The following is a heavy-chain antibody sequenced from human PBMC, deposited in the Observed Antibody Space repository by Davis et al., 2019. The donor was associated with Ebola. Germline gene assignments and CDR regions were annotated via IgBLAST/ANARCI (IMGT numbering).Heavy chain of an antibody. D-gene: IGHD6-13*01. V-gene: IGHV5-51*01. CDR2: IYPGDSDP. Sequence: GESLKISCKGSGYNFNNYWIGWVRQMPGKGLEWMGIIYPGDSDPRYSPSFQGQVTISADKSISTAYLQWSSLKASDTAMYYCARPISRNIADAFDIWGQGTMVTVSS. CDR1: GYNFNNYW. CDR3: ARPISRNIADAFDI. J-gene: IGHJ3*02.